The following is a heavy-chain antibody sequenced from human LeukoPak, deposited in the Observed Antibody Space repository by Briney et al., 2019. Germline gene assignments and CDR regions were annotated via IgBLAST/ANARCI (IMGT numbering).Heavy chain of an antibody. CDR1: GYTFTNYD. CDR2: MNPNNDDT. V-gene: IGHV1-8*01. CDR3: ARAGKGDILTGYYFFDY. J-gene: IGHJ4*02. Sequence: GASVKVSCKASGYTFTNYDINWVRQATGQGLQWLGWMNPNNDDTDYAPKFQDRVTLTWNTSINTAYMELRSLRSDDTAVYYCARAGKGDILTGYYFFDYWGQGTLVTVSS. D-gene: IGHD3-9*01.